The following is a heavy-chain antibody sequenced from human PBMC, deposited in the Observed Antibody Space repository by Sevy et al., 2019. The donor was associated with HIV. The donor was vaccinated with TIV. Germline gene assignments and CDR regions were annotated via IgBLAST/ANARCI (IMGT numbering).Heavy chain of an antibody. CDR1: GFTFSSYW. Sequence: GGSLRLSCAASGFTFSSYWMHWVRQAPGKGLVWVSRINSDGSSTSYADSVKGRFTISRDNAKNTLYLQMNSLRAEDXXXXXXXXXXXXXXXXSGSLHADYWGQGTLVTVSS. J-gene: IGHJ4*02. V-gene: IGHV3-74*01. CDR3: XXXXXXXXXXSGSLHADY. D-gene: IGHD3-10*01. CDR2: INSDGSST.